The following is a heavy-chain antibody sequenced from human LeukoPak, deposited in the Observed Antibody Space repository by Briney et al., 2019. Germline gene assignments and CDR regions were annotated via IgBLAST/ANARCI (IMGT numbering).Heavy chain of an antibody. V-gene: IGHV3-23*01. CDR3: AKGDSSVLSLSDY. CDR2: ISGSGGST. CDR1: GFTFSSYA. J-gene: IGHJ4*02. D-gene: IGHD3-22*01. Sequence: GGSLRLSCAASGFTFSSYAMSWVRQAPGKGLEWVSAISGSGGSTYYADSVKGQFTISRDNSKNTLYLQMNSLRAEDTAVYYCAKGDSSVLSLSDYWGQGTLVTVSS.